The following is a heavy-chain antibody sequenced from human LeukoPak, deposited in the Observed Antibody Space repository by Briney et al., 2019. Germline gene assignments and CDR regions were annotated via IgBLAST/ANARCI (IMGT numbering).Heavy chain of an antibody. J-gene: IGHJ5*02. V-gene: IGHV4-31*03. CDR1: GGSISSGGYY. D-gene: IGHD3-10*01. CDR2: IYYSGST. Sequence: PSETLSLTCTVSGGSISSGGYYWSWIRQHPGKGLEWIGYIYYSGSTYYNPSLKSRVTISVDRSKNQFSLKLSSVTAADTAVYYCARGLWFGELLTPGWFDPWGQGTLVTVSS. CDR3: ARGLWFGELLTPGWFDP.